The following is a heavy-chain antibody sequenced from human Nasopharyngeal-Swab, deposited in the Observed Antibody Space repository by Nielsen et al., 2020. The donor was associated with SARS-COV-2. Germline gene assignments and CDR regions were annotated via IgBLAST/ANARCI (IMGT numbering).Heavy chain of an antibody. Sequence: GESLKISCAASGFTFSSYSMNWVRQAPGKGLEWGSYIGSSSSTIYYADSVKGRFTISRDNAKNSLYLQMNRLRAEDTAVYYCARDQYSYGAYQIDYWGQGTLVTVSS. CDR3: ARDQYSYGAYQIDY. D-gene: IGHD5-18*01. V-gene: IGHV3-48*01. J-gene: IGHJ4*02. CDR2: IGSSSSTI. CDR1: GFTFSSYS.